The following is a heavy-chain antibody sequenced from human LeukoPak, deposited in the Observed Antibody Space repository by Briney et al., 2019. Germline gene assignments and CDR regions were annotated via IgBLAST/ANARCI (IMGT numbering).Heavy chain of an antibody. Sequence: SVKVSCKASGGTFSSYAISWVRQAPGQGLEWMGGIIPISGTANYAQKFQGRVTITADESTSTAYMELSSLRSEDTAVYYCARVAGSGSYGAFDIWGQGTMVTVSS. CDR3: ARVAGSGSYGAFDI. D-gene: IGHD1-26*01. V-gene: IGHV1-69*13. J-gene: IGHJ3*02. CDR2: IIPISGTA. CDR1: GGTFSSYA.